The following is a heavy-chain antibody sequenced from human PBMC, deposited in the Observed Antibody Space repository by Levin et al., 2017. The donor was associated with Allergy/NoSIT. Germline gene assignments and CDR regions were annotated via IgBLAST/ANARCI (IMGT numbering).Heavy chain of an antibody. CDR1: GGTFSSYA. D-gene: IGHD6-13*01. Sequence: SVKVSCKASGGTFSSYAISWVRQAPGQGLEWMGGIIPIFGTANYAQKFQGRVTITADKSTSTAYMELSSLRSEDTAVEYCARDRAAAGTFYYYGMDVWGQGTTVTVSS. J-gene: IGHJ6*02. CDR3: ARDRAAAGTFYYYGMDV. CDR2: IIPIFGTA. V-gene: IGHV1-69*06.